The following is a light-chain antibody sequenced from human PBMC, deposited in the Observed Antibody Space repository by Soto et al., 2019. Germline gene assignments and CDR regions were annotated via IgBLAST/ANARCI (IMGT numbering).Light chain of an antibody. CDR1: QSVNKY. J-gene: IGKJ5*01. V-gene: IGKV3-11*01. CDR2: DAS. CDR3: QQRSDWPPIT. Sequence: EIVLTQSPATLSLSPGERVTLSCRASQSVNKYLAWYRQKPGQPPRLLIYDASYRATGIPDRFSGSGSGTDFTLTISSLEPEDFAVYYCQQRSDWPPITFGQGTRLEIK.